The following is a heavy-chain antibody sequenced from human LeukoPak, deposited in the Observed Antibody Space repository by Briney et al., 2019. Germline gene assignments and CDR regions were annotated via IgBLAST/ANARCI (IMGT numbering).Heavy chain of an antibody. D-gene: IGHD6-13*01. CDR1: GDSISSSSYY. Sequence: SETLSLTCTVSGDSISSSSYYWGWIRQPPGKGLEWIGNIFYTGSAYYNPSLESRVTISVDTSKNQFSLKLSSVTAADTAVYYCARTISGWYSDAFDIWGQGTMVTVPS. J-gene: IGHJ3*02. CDR2: IFYTGSA. V-gene: IGHV4-39*07. CDR3: ARTISGWYSDAFDI.